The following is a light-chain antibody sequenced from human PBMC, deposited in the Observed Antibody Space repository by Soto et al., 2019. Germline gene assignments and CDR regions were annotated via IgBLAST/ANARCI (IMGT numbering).Light chain of an antibody. CDR2: AVS. CDR3: KQSYSIPRT. J-gene: IGKJ1*01. CDR1: QSVSRY. Sequence: DIQMTQSPSSLSASVGDRVTISCRASQSVSRYLNWYQQIAGKAPNLLISAVSTLDSGVPSRFSGTGSWTYFTLTISSMQPVEFATYCCKQSYSIPRTFGQGTKEEIK. V-gene: IGKV1-39*01.